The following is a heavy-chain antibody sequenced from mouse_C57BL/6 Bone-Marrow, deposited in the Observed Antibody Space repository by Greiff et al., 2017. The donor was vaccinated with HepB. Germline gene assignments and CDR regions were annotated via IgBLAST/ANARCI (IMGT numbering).Heavy chain of an antibody. V-gene: IGHV1-19*01. CDR2: INPYNGGT. Sequence: VQLQQSGPVLVKPGASVKMSCKASGYTFTDYYMNWVKQSHGKSLEWIGVINPYNGGTSYNQKFKGKATLTVDKSSSTAYMELNSLTSEDSAVYYGAREEYYGSSFYWYFDVWGTGTTVTVSS. D-gene: IGHD1-1*01. CDR1: GYTFTDYY. J-gene: IGHJ1*03. CDR3: AREEYYGSSFYWYFDV.